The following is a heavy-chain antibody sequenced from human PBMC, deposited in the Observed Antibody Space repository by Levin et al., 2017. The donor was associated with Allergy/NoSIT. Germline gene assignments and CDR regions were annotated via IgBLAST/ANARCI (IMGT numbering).Heavy chain of an antibody. CDR2: TSDSGGST. CDR1: GFTFSSYA. CDR3: AKDLSAVPAANYYYAMDV. D-gene: IGHD2-2*01. V-gene: IGHV3-23*01. Sequence: GESLKISCAASGFTFSSYAMNWVRQAPGKGLEWVSGTSDSGGSTYYADSVKGRFTISRDNSKNTLYLQVNSLRAEDTALYYCAKDLSAVPAANYYYAMDVWGQGTTVTVSS. J-gene: IGHJ6*02.